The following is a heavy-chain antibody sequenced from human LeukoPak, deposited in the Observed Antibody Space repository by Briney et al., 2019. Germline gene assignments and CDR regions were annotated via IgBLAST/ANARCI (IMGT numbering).Heavy chain of an antibody. CDR3: ARHLRGSSPGFDY. J-gene: IGHJ4*02. Sequence: SETLSLTCAVYGGSFIGYYWSWIRQPPGKGLEWSGEINHSGSTNYNPSLKSRVTISVDTPKNQFSLKLSSVTAADTAVYSCARHLRGSSPGFDYWGQGTLVTVSS. V-gene: IGHV4-34*01. CDR1: GGSFIGYY. CDR2: INHSGST. D-gene: IGHD1-26*01.